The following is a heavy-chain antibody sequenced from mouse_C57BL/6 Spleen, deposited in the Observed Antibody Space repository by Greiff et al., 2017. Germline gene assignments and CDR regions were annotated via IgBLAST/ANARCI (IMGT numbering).Heavy chain of an antibody. CDR3: AGITDWYFDV. Sequence: VMLVESGPELVKPGASVKISCKASGYAFSSSRMNWVKQRPGKGLEWIGRIYPGDGDTNYNGKFKGKATLTADKSSSTAYMQLSSLTSEDSAVYFCAGITDWYFDVWGTGTTVTVSS. D-gene: IGHD1-2*01. J-gene: IGHJ1*03. CDR1: GYAFSSSR. V-gene: IGHV1-82*01. CDR2: IYPGDGDT.